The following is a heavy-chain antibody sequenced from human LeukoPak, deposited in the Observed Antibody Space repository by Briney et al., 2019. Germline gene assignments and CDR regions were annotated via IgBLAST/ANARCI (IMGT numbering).Heavy chain of an antibody. CDR3: ASAYYYDSSGTFDY. CDR1: GFTFSSYA. D-gene: IGHD3-22*01. J-gene: IGHJ4*02. Sequence: PGRSLRLSCAASGFTFSSYAMHWVRQAPGKGLEWVAVISYDGSNKYYADSVKVRFTISRDNSKNTLYLQMNSLRAEDTAVYYCASAYYYDSSGTFDYWGQGTLVTVSS. CDR2: ISYDGSNK. V-gene: IGHV3-30-3*01.